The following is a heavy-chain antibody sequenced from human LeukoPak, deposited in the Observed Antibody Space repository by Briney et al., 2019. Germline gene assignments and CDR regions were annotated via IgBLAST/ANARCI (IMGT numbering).Heavy chain of an antibody. Sequence: GGSLRLSCAASGITFSGAWMHWVRQAPGKGLEWVSSISSSSSHTYYADSVKGRFTISRDNAQNSLYLQMNSLRAEDTAIYYCARAGRGYSGFDYWGQGTLVTVSS. J-gene: IGHJ4*02. CDR2: ISSSSSHT. CDR1: GITFSGAW. D-gene: IGHD5-12*01. CDR3: ARAGRGYSGFDY. V-gene: IGHV3-21*01.